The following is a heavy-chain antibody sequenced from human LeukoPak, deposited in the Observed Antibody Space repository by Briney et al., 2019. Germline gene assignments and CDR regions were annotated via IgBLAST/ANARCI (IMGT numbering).Heavy chain of an antibody. J-gene: IGHJ5*02. CDR3: AGPWDQVGFDP. V-gene: IGHV1-2*02. CDR2: IYPKTGGT. D-gene: IGHD1-26*01. CDR1: GYTFTGYY. Sequence: GASVKVSCKASGYTFTGYYLHWVRQAPGQGLEWMGWIYPKTGGTSYAQKFQGRVTMTRDMSISTAYMERIGLRSDDTAVYYCAGPWDQVGFDPWGQGTLVSVSS.